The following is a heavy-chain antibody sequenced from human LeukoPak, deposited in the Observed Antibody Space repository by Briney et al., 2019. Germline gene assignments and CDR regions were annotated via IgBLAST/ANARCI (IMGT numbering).Heavy chain of an antibody. Sequence: ASVKLSCKVSGYTFTDYYMHWVRQAPGKGLEWMGLFNPEDGETIYAEKFQGRVTITADTSKDTAYMELSSLRSEDTAVYYCATVAVAGIPDYWGQGTLVTVSS. V-gene: IGHV1-69-2*01. CDR2: FNPEDGET. D-gene: IGHD6-19*01. J-gene: IGHJ4*02. CDR1: GYTFTDYY. CDR3: ATVAVAGIPDY.